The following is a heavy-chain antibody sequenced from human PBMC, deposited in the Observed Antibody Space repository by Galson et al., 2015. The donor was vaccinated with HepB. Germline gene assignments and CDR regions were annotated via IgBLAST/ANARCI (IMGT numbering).Heavy chain of an antibody. Sequence: SVKVSCKASGYTFTSYGLSWVRQAPGQGLEWMGWISTYNGNTNYAQNLQGRVTMTRDTSTSTAYMELRSLTSDGTAVYYCARGGDIIDYWGQGTLVTVSS. V-gene: IGHV1-18*01. D-gene: IGHD3-10*01. CDR3: ARGGDIIDY. CDR1: GYTFTSYG. J-gene: IGHJ4*02. CDR2: ISTYNGNT.